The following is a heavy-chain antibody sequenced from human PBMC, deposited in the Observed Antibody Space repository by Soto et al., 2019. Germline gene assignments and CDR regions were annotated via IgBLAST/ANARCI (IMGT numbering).Heavy chain of an antibody. Sequence: GGSLRLSCAASGFTFSSYWMHWVRQAPGKGLVWVSRINSDGSSTSYADSVKGRFTISRDNAKNTLYLQMNSLRAEDTAVYYCARLPLYYYDSSGYYSDYWGQGTLVTVSS. V-gene: IGHV3-74*01. D-gene: IGHD3-22*01. CDR3: ARLPLYYYDSSGYYSDY. CDR2: INSDGSST. CDR1: GFTFSSYW. J-gene: IGHJ4*02.